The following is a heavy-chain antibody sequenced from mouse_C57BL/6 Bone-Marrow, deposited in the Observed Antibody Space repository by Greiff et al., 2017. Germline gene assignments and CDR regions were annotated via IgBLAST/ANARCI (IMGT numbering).Heavy chain of an antibody. CDR3: ARQSIVTTKFAY. V-gene: IGHV5-12*01. Sequence: EVQLVESGGGLVQPGGSLKLSCAASGFTFRDYYMYWVRQTPEKRLEWVAYISNGGGSTYYPDTVKGRFTISRDNAKNSLYLQMSRLKSEDTDMYYCARQSIVTTKFAYWGQGTMVTVSA. CDR2: ISNGGGST. CDR1: GFTFRDYY. J-gene: IGHJ3*01. D-gene: IGHD2-12*01.